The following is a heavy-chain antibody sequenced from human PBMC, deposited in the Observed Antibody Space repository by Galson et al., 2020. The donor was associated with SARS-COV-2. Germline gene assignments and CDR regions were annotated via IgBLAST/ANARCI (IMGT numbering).Heavy chain of an antibody. J-gene: IGHJ6*02. D-gene: IGHD3-10*01. CDR2: IGTAGDP. CDR1: GFTFSSYD. Sequence: SCAASGFTFSSYDMHWVRQATGKGLEWVSAIGTAGDPYYPGSVKGRFTISRENAKNSLYLQMNSLRAGDTAVYYCAREGKNWRGMDVWGQGTTVTVSS. CDR3: AREGKNWRGMDV. V-gene: IGHV3-13*05.